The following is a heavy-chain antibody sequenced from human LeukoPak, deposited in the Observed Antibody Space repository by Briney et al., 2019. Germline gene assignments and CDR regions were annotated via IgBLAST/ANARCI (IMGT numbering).Heavy chain of an antibody. CDR1: GFTFSDYY. V-gene: IGHV3-11*04. J-gene: IGHJ4*02. CDR2: ISSSGSTI. CDR3: AKEGYSYGSDY. D-gene: IGHD5-18*01. Sequence: GGSLRLSCAASGFTFSDYYMSWIRQAPGKGLEWVSYISSSGSTIYYADSVKGRFTISRDNAKNSLYLQMNSLSPEDTAVYYCAKEGYSYGSDYWGQGTLVTVSS.